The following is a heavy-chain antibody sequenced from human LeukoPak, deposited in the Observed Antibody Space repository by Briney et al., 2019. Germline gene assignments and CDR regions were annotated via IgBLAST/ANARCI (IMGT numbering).Heavy chain of an antibody. CDR2: IDHSGST. J-gene: IGHJ2*01. CDR3: ARHFSPKHIVVVTAIGWYFDL. D-gene: IGHD2-21*02. V-gene: IGHV4-38-2*01. CDR1: GYSISSGYY. Sequence: PSETLSLTCAVSGYSISSGYYWGWIRQPPGKGLEWIGSIDHSGSTYYNPSLKSRVTISVDTSKNQFSLKLSSVTAADTAVYYCARHFSPKHIVVVTAIGWYFDLWGRGTLVTVSS.